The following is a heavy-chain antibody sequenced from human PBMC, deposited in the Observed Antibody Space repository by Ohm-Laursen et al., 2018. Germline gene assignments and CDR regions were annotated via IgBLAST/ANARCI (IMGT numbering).Heavy chain of an antibody. Sequence: SLRLSCAAPGFIFDNFGLHWVRQAPGKGLEWVAIISYDGRNKYYADSVRGRLTISRDNSNNTLYLQMNSLSAEDTAAYYCGRDGQQWAPYTMDVWGQGTTVTVSS. V-gene: IGHV3-30*03. CDR1: GFIFDNFG. J-gene: IGHJ6*02. CDR3: GRDGQQWAPYTMDV. CDR2: ISYDGRNK. D-gene: IGHD6-19*01.